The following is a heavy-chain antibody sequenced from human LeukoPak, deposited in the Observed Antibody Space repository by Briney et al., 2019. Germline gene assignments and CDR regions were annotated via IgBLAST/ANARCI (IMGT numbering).Heavy chain of an antibody. V-gene: IGHV1-2*02. J-gene: IGHJ6*02. Sequence: ASVKVSCKASGYTFTGYYMHWVRQAPGQGLEWMGWINPNSGGTNYAQKFQARVTMTRDTSISTAYMELSRLRSDDTPVYDCARVGDYVEYGMVVWGQGPRVTVSS. CDR3: ARVGDYVEYGMVV. CDR1: GYTFTGYY. D-gene: IGHD4-17*01. CDR2: INPNSGGT.